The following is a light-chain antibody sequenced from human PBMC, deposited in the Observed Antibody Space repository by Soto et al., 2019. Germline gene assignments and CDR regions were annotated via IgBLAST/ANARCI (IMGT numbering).Light chain of an antibody. V-gene: IGKV1-5*03. CDR3: LLDFSYFWA. Sequence: DIETTQSPSTLSSSVGDIFTITCRASQSISIWLAWYQQKPGRAPKFLIYKASDLENGVPSRFSGSGSGTEFALTISSLQPEDFATYYCLLDFSYFWAFGQGTKVDI. CDR1: QSISIW. J-gene: IGKJ1*01. CDR2: KAS.